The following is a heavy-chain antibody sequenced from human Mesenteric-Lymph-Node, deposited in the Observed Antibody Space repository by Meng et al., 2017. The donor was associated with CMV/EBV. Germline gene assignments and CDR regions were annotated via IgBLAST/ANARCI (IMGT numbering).Heavy chain of an antibody. CDR1: GFTFSVYW. CDR3: AVIPRGLLVRDPGR. CDR2: INSDGSTT. Sequence: GESLKISCTASGFTFSVYWMHWVRQAPGQGLEWVSRINSDGSTTTYADSVGGRFTISRDNAKNTLFLQMSSLRADDTAVYYCAVIPRGLLVRDPGRWGQGTRVTVSS. J-gene: IGHJ4*02. D-gene: IGHD5-24*01. V-gene: IGHV3-74*03.